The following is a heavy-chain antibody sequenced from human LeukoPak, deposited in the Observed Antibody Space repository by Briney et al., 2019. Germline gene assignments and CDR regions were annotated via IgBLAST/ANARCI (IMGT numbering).Heavy chain of an antibody. D-gene: IGHD7-27*01. CDR1: GGSISSGGYY. J-gene: IGHJ3*02. CDR3: ARLGSDDAFDI. Sequence: PSETLSLTCTVSGGSISSGGYYWSWIRQPAGKGLEWIGRIYTSGSTNYNPSLESRVTISIDTSKNQFSLKLSSVTAADTAVYYCARLGSDDAFDIWGQGTMVTVSS. V-gene: IGHV4-61*02. CDR2: IYTSGST.